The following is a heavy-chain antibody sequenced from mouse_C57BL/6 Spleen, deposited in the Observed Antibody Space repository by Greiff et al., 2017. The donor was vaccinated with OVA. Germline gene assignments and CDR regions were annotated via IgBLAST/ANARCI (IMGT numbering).Heavy chain of an antibody. CDR1: GYTFTSYT. V-gene: IGHV1-4*01. Sequence: QVQLQQSGAELARPGASVKMSCKASGYTFTSYTMHWVKQRPGQGLEWIGYINPSSGYPKYNQKFKDKATLTADKSSSTAYMQLSSLTSEDSAVYYWARWMPNYYGSSYYAMDYWGQGTSVTVSS. J-gene: IGHJ4*01. CDR2: INPSSGYP. D-gene: IGHD1-1*01. CDR3: ARWMPNYYGSSYYAMDY.